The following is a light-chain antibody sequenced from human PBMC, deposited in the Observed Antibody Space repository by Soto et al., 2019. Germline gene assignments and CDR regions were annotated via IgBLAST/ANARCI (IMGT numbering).Light chain of an antibody. CDR1: QPISDY. Sequence: DIQMTQSPSSLSASVGDRVTITCRTSQPISDYLNWYQQKPGKAPTLVIYTTSNLQSGVPSRFSGSGSATHFTLTISSLQPEDFATYYSQQHYNTPRTFGQGTKVDIK. CDR3: QQHYNTPRT. J-gene: IGKJ1*01. CDR2: TTS. V-gene: IGKV1-39*01.